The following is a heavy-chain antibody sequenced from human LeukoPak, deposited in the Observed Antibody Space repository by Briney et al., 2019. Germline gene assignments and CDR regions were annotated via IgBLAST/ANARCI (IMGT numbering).Heavy chain of an antibody. V-gene: IGHV4-30-4*01. CDR1: GGSISSGDYY. J-gene: IGHJ3*02. D-gene: IGHD3-10*01. Sequence: SETLSLTCTVSGGSISSGDYYWSWIRQPPGKGLEWLGYIYYSGSTYYNPSLKSRVTISVDTSKNQFSLKLSSVTAADTAVYYCARPMVRGVVSAFDIWGQGTMVTVSS. CDR2: IYYSGST. CDR3: ARPMVRGVVSAFDI.